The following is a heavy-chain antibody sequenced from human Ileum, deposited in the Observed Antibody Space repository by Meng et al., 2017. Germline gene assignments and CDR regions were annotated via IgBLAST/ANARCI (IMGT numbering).Heavy chain of an antibody. D-gene: IGHD6-6*01. CDR2: IYYSGST. Sequence: GRLTGPGPRLASPSETRALACTVSGGLVSSGSYSWSWIRQPPGKGLEWIGHIYYSGSTNYNPSLKSQVTISVDMSKNQFSLKLNSVTAADTAIYFCARSSTSPASYFFDYWGQGTLVTVSS. CDR3: ARSSTSPASYFFDY. CDR1: GGLVSSGSYS. J-gene: IGHJ4*02. V-gene: IGHV4-61*01.